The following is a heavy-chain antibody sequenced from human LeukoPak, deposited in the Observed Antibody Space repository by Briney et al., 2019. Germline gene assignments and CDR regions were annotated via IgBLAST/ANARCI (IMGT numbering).Heavy chain of an antibody. D-gene: IGHD5-12*01. V-gene: IGHV3-23*01. Sequence: QAGGSLRLSCAATGFTFSGYVMSWLRQAPGKGLEWVSAMTGGGLDTYYADSVKGRFTISRDNSKNMLYLQMNSLRTEDTAVYYCAKSWLRLGGDYWGQGTLVTVSS. CDR3: AKSWLRLGGDY. J-gene: IGHJ4*02. CDR1: GFTFSGYV. CDR2: MTGGGLDT.